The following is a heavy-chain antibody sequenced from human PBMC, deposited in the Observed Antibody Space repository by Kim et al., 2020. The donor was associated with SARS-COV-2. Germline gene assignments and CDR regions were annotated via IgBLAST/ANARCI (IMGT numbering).Heavy chain of an antibody. J-gene: IGHJ4*02. V-gene: IGHV1-2*02. CDR1: GYTFTGYY. Sequence: ASVKVSCKASGYTFTGYYMHWVRQAPGQGLEWMGWINPNSGGTNYAQKFQGRVTMTRDTSISTAYMELSRLRSDDTAVYYCARVDPYGSGSFYFDYWGQGTLVTVSS. CDR3: ARVDPYGSGSFYFDY. D-gene: IGHD3-10*01. CDR2: INPNSGGT.